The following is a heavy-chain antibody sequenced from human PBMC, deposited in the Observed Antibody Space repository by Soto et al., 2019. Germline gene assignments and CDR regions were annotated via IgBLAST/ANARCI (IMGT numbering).Heavy chain of an antibody. CDR2: IWYDGSNK. Sequence: GGSLRLSCAASGFTFSSYGMHWVRQAPGKGLEWVAVIWYDGSNKHYADSVKGRFTISRDNSKSTLYLQMNSLRAEDAAVYYCASASRYYYGSGSYYNEGGTFDIWGQGTMVTVSS. V-gene: IGHV3-33*01. CDR3: ASASRYYYGSGSYYNEGGTFDI. CDR1: GFTFSSYG. D-gene: IGHD3-10*01. J-gene: IGHJ3*02.